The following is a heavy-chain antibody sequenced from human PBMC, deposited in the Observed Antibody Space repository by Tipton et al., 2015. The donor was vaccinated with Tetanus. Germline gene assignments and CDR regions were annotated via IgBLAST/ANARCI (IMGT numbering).Heavy chain of an antibody. V-gene: IGHV4-59*01. CDR1: GGAISTSY. CDR3: VRDKSVVTDTEHFDH. D-gene: IGHD2-21*02. J-gene: IGHJ4*02. Sequence: TLSLTCTVSGGAISTSYWSWIRQPPGKGLEWIGYIDDSGNTDYNPYLKSRVIISRDTSKNQFSLRLNSVTAADTAVYYCVRDKSVVTDTEHFDHWGQGTPVTVSS. CDR2: IDDSGNT.